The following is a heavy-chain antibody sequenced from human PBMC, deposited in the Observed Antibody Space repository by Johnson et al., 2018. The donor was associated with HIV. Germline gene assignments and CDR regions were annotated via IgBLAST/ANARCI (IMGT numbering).Heavy chain of an antibody. CDR3: ARDLNRYYYGSVKAFDI. D-gene: IGHD3-10*01. J-gene: IGHJ3*02. Sequence: QVQLVESGGGVVQPGRSLRLACAASGFTFSSYDMHWVRQAPGKGLAWVAVISYDGSNKYYADSVKGRFTISIDNSKNTLYLQMNSLRAEDTAVYYCARDLNRYYYGSVKAFDIWGQGTMVTVSS. CDR2: ISYDGSNK. V-gene: IGHV3-30-3*01. CDR1: GFTFSSYD.